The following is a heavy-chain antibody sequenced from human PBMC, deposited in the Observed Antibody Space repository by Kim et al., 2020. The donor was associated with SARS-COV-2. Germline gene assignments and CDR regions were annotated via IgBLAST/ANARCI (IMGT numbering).Heavy chain of an antibody. J-gene: IGHJ5*02. V-gene: IGHV4-34*01. Sequence: TPTHKRRVTISVDTSKNQFPLKLSSVTAADTAVYYCARGRQWPAWFDPWGQGTLVTVSS. D-gene: IGHD6-19*01. CDR3: ARGRQWPAWFDP.